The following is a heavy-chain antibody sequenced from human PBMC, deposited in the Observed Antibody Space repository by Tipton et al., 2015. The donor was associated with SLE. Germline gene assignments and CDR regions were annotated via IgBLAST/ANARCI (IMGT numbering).Heavy chain of an antibody. CDR2: ISAYKENT. Sequence: QLVQSGAEVKKPGASVKVSCKASGYIFTNYGINWVRQAPGQGLEWMGWISAYKENTDYAQNLQGRVTLTTNASTSTAYMELRSLRFDDAAVYYCARDRQGDGYNGFFDYWGQGTLVTVSS. V-gene: IGHV1-18*01. J-gene: IGHJ4*02. CDR3: ARDRQGDGYNGFFDY. CDR1: GYIFTNYG. D-gene: IGHD5-24*01.